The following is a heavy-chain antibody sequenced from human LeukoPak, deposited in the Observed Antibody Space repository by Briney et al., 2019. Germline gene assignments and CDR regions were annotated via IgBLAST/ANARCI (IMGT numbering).Heavy chain of an antibody. J-gene: IGHJ1*01. Sequence: GGSLRLSCAASGFTFSSYWMHWVRHAPGKGLVWVSRIKSDGSTSYADSVKGRFTVSRDNAKNTVSLQMNSLRAEDTGVYYCARAPSEIGGYYPEYFRHWGQGTLVIVSS. CDR3: ARAPSEIGGYYPEYFRH. CDR2: IKSDGST. CDR1: GFTFSSYW. D-gene: IGHD3-22*01. V-gene: IGHV3-74*01.